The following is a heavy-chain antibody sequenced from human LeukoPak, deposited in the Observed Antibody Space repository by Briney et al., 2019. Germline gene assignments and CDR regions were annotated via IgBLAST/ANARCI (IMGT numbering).Heavy chain of an antibody. V-gene: IGHV3-9*01. CDR2: ISWNSGSI. CDR3: AKADYYDSSPNYYYYGMDV. J-gene: IGHJ6*02. CDR1: GFTFDDYA. D-gene: IGHD3-22*01. Sequence: GGSLRLSCAASGFTFDDYAMHWVRQAPGKGLEWVSGISWNSGSIGYADSVKGQFTISRDNAKNSLYLQMNSLRAEDTALYYCAKADYYDSSPNYYYYGMDVWGQGTTVTVSS.